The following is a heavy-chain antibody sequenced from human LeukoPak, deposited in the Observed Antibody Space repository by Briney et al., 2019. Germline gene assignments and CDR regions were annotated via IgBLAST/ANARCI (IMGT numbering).Heavy chain of an antibody. J-gene: IGHJ1*01. CDR2: ISGDGATT. CDR1: GLSFDDNA. V-gene: IGHV3-43*02. Sequence: PGGSLILSCAASGLSFDDNAMYWVRQAPGKGLEWVSLISGDGATTYYADSVKGRFNISRDNSKSSLYLQMNSLRSEDSALYYCAKDNQRGGFQHWGQGTLVTVSS. CDR3: AKDNQRGGFQH. D-gene: IGHD3-16*01.